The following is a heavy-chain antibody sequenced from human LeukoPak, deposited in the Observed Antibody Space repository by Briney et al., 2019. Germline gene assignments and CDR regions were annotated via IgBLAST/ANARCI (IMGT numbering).Heavy chain of an antibody. J-gene: IGHJ4*02. CDR3: AKETVAAPPIDY. V-gene: IGHV3-23*01. Sequence: GGSLRLSCAASGFTFSSYAMSWVRQAPGKGLEWVSAISGSAYSTYYADSVKGRFSISRDNSKNTLYLQMNSLRAEDTAVYYCAKETVAAPPIDYWGQGTLVTVSS. D-gene: IGHD6-19*01. CDR1: GFTFSSYA. CDR2: ISGSAYST.